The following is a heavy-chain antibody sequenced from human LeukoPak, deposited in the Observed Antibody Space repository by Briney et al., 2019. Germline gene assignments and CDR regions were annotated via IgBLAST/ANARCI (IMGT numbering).Heavy chain of an antibody. CDR1: GFTFSNYA. CDR2: ISGSGVST. CDR3: ARNYFDY. J-gene: IGHJ4*02. V-gene: IGHV3-23*01. Sequence: GGSLRLSCAASGFTFSNYAMNWVRQAPGKGLEWVSVISGSGVSTYYADSVKGRFTISRDNSKDTLYLQMNSLRVEDTAVYYCARNYFDYWGQGALVTVSS.